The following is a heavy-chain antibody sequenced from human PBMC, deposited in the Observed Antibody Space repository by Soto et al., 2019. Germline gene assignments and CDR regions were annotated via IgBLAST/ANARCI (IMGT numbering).Heavy chain of an antibody. Sequence: PSETLSLTCTVSGGSINDYYWTWIRQSPGKGLEWMGYIHYSVGTSYNPSLKSRVTISLDMSKNQFSLKLTSVTAADTEVYYCESRNAQNDYASWGQEILVTVSS. V-gene: IGHV4-59*01. CDR1: GGSINDYY. J-gene: IGHJ4*02. CDR3: ESRNAQNDYAS. CDR2: IHYSVGT. D-gene: IGHD4-17*01.